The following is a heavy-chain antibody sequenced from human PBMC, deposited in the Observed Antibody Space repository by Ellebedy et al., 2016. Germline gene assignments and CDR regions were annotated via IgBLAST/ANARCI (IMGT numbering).Heavy chain of an antibody. D-gene: IGHD6-19*01. V-gene: IGHV3-53*01. J-gene: IGHJ6*02. CDR1: GFTVSVNY. CDR3: ARPSKWLLKLDV. Sequence: GGSLRLXXAASGFTVSVNYMTWVRQAPGMGLEWVSVIYSGGATYYADSVKGRFTVSRDSSKNTVYLQMNSLRAEDTAVYYCARPSKWLLKLDVWGQGTTVTVSS. CDR2: IYSGGAT.